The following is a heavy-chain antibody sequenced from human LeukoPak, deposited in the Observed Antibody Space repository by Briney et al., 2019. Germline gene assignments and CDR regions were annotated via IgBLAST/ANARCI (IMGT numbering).Heavy chain of an antibody. CDR1: GFAFSSYW. V-gene: IGHV3-74*01. Sequence: GGALRLSCAASGFAFSSYWMHWVRQVPGKGLVWVSRIGPDGSSTTYADYVKGRFTISRDNSKNTLFLQMNSLRAEDTAVYYCARDKYGDNSNAFDIWGQGTLVTVSS. CDR3: ARDKYGDNSNAFDI. J-gene: IGHJ3*02. D-gene: IGHD4-23*01. CDR2: IGPDGSST.